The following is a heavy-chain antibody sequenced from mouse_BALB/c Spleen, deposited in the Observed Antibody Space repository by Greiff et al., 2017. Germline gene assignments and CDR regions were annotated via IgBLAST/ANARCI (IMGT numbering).Heavy chain of an antibody. J-gene: IGHJ4*01. Sequence: EVQLVESGGGLVKPGGSLKLYCAASGFTFSDYYMYWVRQTPEKRLEWVATISDGGSYTYYPDSVKGRFTISRDNAKNNLYLQMSSLKSEDTAMYYCARDGGYAMDYWGQGTSVTVSS. CDR1: GFTFSDYY. CDR3: ARDGGYAMDY. V-gene: IGHV5-4*02. CDR2: ISDGGSYT.